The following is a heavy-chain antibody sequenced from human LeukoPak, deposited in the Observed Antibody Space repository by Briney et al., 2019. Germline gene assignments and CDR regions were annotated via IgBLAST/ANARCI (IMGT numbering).Heavy chain of an antibody. CDR1: GFTFSSYA. CDR2: ISGSGGSI. CDR3: AKDQVPLLWFGELLSPAYYFDY. Sequence: GGSLRLSCAASGFTFSSYAMSWVRQAPGKGLEWVSAISGSGGSIYYADSVKGRFTISRDNSKNTLYLQMNSLRAEDTAVYYCAKDQVPLLWFGELLSPAYYFDYWGQGTLVTVSS. J-gene: IGHJ4*02. V-gene: IGHV3-23*01. D-gene: IGHD3-10*01.